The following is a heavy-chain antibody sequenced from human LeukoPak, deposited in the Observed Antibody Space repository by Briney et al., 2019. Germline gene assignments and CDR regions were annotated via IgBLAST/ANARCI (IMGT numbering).Heavy chain of an antibody. CDR1: GYTFTSYA. V-gene: IGHV1-3*01. J-gene: IGHJ3*02. D-gene: IGHD2-21*02. CDR2: INAGNGNT. CDR3: ARDRRGGDFPDAFDI. Sequence: GASVKVSCKASGYTFTSYAMHWVRQAPGQRLEWMGWINAGNGNTKYSQKFQGRVTITRDTSASTAYMELSSLRSEDTAVYYCARDRRGGDFPDAFDIWGQGTMVTVSS.